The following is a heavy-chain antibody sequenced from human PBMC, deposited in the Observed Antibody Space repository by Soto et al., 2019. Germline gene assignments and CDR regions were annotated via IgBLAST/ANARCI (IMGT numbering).Heavy chain of an antibody. V-gene: IGHV4-4*02. CDR3: ARGSGWPRNYYFDY. CDR1: GGSISSSNW. J-gene: IGHJ4*02. D-gene: IGHD6-19*01. CDR2: IYHSGST. Sequence: SETLSLTCAVSGGSISSSNWWSWVRQPPGEGLEWIGEIYHSGSTNYNPSLKSRVTISVDKSKNQFSLKLSSVTAADTAVYYCARGSGWPRNYYFDYWGQGTLVTVSS.